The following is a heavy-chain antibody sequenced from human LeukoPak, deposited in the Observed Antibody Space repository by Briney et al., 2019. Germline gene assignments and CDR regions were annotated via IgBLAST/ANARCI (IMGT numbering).Heavy chain of an antibody. CDR1: GFTLDRYN. CDR2: ISSGSSYI. D-gene: IGHD2-2*01. CDR3: ARDKTFCSSPSCDADY. J-gene: IGHJ4*02. Sequence: PGGSLRLSCAASGFTLDRYNMIWVRQAPGKGLEWVSSISSGSSYIYYGDSVRGRFTISRDSAKNSLYLQMNSLRAEDTAVYYCARDKTFCSSPSCDADYWGQGTLVTVSS. V-gene: IGHV3-21*01.